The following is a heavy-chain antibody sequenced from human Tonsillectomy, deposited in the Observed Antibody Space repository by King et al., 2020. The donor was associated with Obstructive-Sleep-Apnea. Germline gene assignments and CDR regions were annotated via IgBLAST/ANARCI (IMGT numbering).Heavy chain of an antibody. J-gene: IGHJ4*02. CDR2: ISWKSGSI. D-gene: IGHD3-10*01. CDR1: GFSFDDYA. Sequence: VQLVESGGGLVQPGRSLRLSCAASGFSFDDYAMHWVRQAPGKGLEWVSGISWKSGSIGYADSVKGRFTISRDNAKNSLYLQMNSLRAEDTALYYCAKGYYGSVTYGPDYWGQGTLVTVSS. V-gene: IGHV3-9*01. CDR3: AKGYYGSVTYGPDY.